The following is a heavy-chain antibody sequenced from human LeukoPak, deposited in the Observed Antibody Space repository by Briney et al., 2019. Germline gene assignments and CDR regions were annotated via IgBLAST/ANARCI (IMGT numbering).Heavy chain of an antibody. CDR1: GFTCSSYG. CDR2: IRYDGSNK. D-gene: IGHD3-3*01. Sequence: AGYLRLSCAAAGFTCSSYGMHWVRQAPGKGLEWVAFIRYDGSNKYYADSVKGRFTMSRDNSKNTLYLQRKSFGAEDTSWYYRGKRPCITILGVTTNYFVSRGQGNPVTVSS. J-gene: IGHJ4*02. CDR3: GKRPCITILGVTTNYFVS. V-gene: IGHV3-30*02.